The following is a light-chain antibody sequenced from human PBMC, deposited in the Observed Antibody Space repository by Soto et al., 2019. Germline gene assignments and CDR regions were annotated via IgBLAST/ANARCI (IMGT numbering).Light chain of an antibody. CDR3: SSYTSGSSYV. V-gene: IGLV2-14*01. CDR2: DVS. Sequence: QSVLTQPASVSGSPGQSITISCTGTSSDVGGYHYVSWYQQHPGKDPKLMIYDVSNRPSGVSNRFSGSKSGNTASLTISGLQAADEADYYCSSYTSGSSYVFGTGTKVTVI. CDR1: SSDVGGYHY. J-gene: IGLJ1*01.